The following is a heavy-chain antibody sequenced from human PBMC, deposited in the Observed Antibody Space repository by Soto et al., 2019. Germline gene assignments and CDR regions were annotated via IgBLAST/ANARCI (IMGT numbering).Heavy chain of an antibody. J-gene: IGHJ6*02. CDR1: GFNFNIYT. Sequence: EALRLSGAASGFNFNIYTINWVRQAAGKRLEWLSSISSSGYIFSTDSVRGRFTISRDNAKNSVYLQINSLRAEDTAVYFCARDCSGGSCYPGMDVWGQGTTVTVSS. D-gene: IGHD2-15*01. CDR3: ARDCSGGSCYPGMDV. CDR2: ISSSGYI. V-gene: IGHV3-21*01.